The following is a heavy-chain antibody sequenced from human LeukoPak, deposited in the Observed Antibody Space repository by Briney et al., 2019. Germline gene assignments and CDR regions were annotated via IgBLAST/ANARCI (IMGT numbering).Heavy chain of an antibody. CDR2: IKQDGSEK. D-gene: IGHD3-22*01. CDR1: GFTFSSYW. J-gene: IGHJ4*02. V-gene: IGHV3-7*01. Sequence: GGSLRLSCAASGFTFSSYWMSWVRQAPGKGLEWVANIKQDGSEKYYVDSVKGRFTISRDNAKNSLYLQMNSLRAEDTAVYYCAKDKAHDSSGYYFDYWGQGTLVTVSS. CDR3: AKDKAHDSSGYYFDY.